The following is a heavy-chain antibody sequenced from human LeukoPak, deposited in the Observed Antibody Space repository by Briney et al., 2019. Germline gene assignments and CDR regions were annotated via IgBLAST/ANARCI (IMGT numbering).Heavy chain of an antibody. J-gene: IGHJ5*02. Sequence: GGSLRLSCAASGFTFSNHWMSWVRQAPGKGLEWVANIKEDGSEKYYVDSVKGRFTVSRDNVKNSLFLQMDSLRVDDTAVYYCAKSGSSVFWPWGKGNLVPVSS. CDR2: IKEDGSEK. D-gene: IGHD3-3*02. CDR3: AKSGSSVFWP. CDR1: GFTFSNHW. V-gene: IGHV3-7*03.